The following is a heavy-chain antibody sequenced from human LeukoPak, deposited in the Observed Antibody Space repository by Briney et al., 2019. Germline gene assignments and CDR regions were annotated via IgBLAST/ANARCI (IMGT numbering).Heavy chain of an antibody. J-gene: IGHJ4*02. Sequence: SETLSLTRAVYGGSFSGYYWSWIRQPPGKGLEWIGEINHSGSTNYNPSLKSRVTISVDTSKNQFSLKLSSVTAADTAVYYCVTYYFDSSGPKKNYWGQGTLVTVSS. CDR2: INHSGST. V-gene: IGHV4-34*01. D-gene: IGHD3-22*01. CDR3: VTYYFDSSGPKKNY. CDR1: GGSFSGYY.